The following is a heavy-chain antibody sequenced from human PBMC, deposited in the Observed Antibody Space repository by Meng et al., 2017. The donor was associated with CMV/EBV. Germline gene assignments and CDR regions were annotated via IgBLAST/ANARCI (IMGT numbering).Heavy chain of an antibody. V-gene: IGHV3-48*04. J-gene: IGHJ4*02. CDR3: ARASFWGCDY. CDR2: ISSSSSTI. D-gene: IGHD7-27*01. CDR1: GFTFSSYS. Sequence: GGSLRLSCAASGFTFSSYSMNWVRQAPGKGLEWVSYISSSSSTIYYADSVKGRFTISRDNAKNSLYLQMNSLRAEDTAVYYCARASFWGCDYWGQGTLVTVSS.